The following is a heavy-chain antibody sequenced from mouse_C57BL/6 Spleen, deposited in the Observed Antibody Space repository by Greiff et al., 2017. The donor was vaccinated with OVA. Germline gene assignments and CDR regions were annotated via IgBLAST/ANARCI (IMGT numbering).Heavy chain of an antibody. CDR1: GFALTSYG. V-gene: IGHV2-3*01. J-gene: IGHJ3*01. CDR2: IWGDGST. CDR3: AKGWFGY. Sequence: VQVVESGPGLVAPSPSLSITCTVSGFALTSYGVSWVGQPPGKGLEWLGVIWGDGSTNYHSAIISRLSISKDNTKCQVFLKLNSLQTGDTATYYGAKGWFGYWGQGTLVTVSA.